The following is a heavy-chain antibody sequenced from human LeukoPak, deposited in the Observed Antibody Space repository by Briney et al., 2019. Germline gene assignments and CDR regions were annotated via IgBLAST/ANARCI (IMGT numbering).Heavy chain of an antibody. CDR3: ARDGKNYYGSGSYTYRVDY. CDR1: GFTFSSYS. D-gene: IGHD3-10*01. J-gene: IGHJ4*02. CDR2: ISSSSTYI. Sequence: GGSLRLSCAASGFTFSSYSMNWVRQPPGKGLEWVSSISSSSTYIYFADSVKGRFTISRDNAKNSLYLQMNSLRAEDTAVYYCARDGKNYYGSGSYTYRVDYWGQGTLVTVSS. V-gene: IGHV3-21*04.